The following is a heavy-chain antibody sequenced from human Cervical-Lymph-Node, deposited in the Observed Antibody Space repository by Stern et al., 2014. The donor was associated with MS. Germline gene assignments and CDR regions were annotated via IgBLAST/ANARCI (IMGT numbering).Heavy chain of an antibody. J-gene: IGHJ5*02. D-gene: IGHD1/OR15-1a*01. CDR3: ARSREQLVPSWFDP. CDR1: GYNFPTYW. V-gene: IGHV5-51*01. CDR2: IYPGDSDT. Sequence: VQLVQSGAEVKKSGESLRISCQGSGYNFPTYWIGWLRRMPGKGLELIGIIYPGDSDTRYSPSFEGQVTISADKAISTAYLQWNSLKASDTAMYYCARSREQLVPSWFDPWGQGTLVTVSS.